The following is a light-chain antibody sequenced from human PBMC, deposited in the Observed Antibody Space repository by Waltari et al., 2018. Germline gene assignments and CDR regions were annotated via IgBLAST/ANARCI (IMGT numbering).Light chain of an antibody. J-gene: IGLJ1*01. CDR3: QVWDSSSDLGV. CDR2: DDS. V-gene: IGLV3-21*03. Sequence: SYVLTQPPSVSVAPGKTARITCGGNNIGSESVHWYQQKPGQAPVLVVYDDSDRPPGIPERFSGSNSGNTATLTISRVEAGDEADYYCQVWDSSSDLGVFGTGTKVTVL. CDR1: NIGSES.